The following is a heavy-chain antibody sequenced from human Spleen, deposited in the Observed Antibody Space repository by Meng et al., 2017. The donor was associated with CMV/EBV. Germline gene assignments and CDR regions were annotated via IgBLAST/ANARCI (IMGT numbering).Heavy chain of an antibody. Sequence: VQLQQWGSGLLKPSATLSLTCAVYGESFSDFYWSWVRQAPGKWLEWIGEINHIGTTNYNPSLQSRVAMSIDKSKNHFSLKLSSVTAADMAVYYCARGRDSYFDYWGQGALVTVSS. V-gene: IGHV4-34*01. D-gene: IGHD2-21*02. CDR2: INHIGTT. CDR3: ARGRDSYFDY. CDR1: GESFSDFY. J-gene: IGHJ4*02.